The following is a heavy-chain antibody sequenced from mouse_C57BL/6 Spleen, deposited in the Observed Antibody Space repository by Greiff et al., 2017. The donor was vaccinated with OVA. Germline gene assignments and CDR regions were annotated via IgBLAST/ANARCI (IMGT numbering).Heavy chain of an antibody. CDR2: IHPNSGSN. CDR1: GYTFTSYW. V-gene: IGHV1-64*01. J-gene: IGHJ2*01. Sequence: QVQLKQSGAELVKPGASVKLSCKASGYTFTSYWMHWVKQRPGQGLEWIGMIHPNSGSNNYNEKFKSKATLTVDKSSSTAYMQLSSLTSEDSAVDYCAREGGHFDYWGQGTTLTVSS. CDR3: AREGGHFDY.